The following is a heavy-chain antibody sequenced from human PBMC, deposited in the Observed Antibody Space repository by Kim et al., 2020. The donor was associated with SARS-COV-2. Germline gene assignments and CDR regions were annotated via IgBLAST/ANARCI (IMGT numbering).Heavy chain of an antibody. J-gene: IGHJ4*02. CDR1: GGSISSSSHH. V-gene: IGHV4-39*01. CDR3: ARHFHPGWSCDY. Sequence: SETLSLTCTVSGGSISSSSHHWGWIRQPPGKGLEWIGSIYYSGTTYYNASLKSRLTIFVDTSKNQFSLNLNSVTAADTAVYYCARHFHPGWSCDYWGQGILVTVSS. D-gene: IGHD6-19*01. CDR2: IYYSGTT.